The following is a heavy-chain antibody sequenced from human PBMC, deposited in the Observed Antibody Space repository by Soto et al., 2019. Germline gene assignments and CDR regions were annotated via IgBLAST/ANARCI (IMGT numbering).Heavy chain of an antibody. CDR3: ARLGGILNWFDP. D-gene: IGHD6-25*01. Sequence: SETLSLTCTVSGGSISSYYWSWIRQPPGKGLEWIGYIYYSGSTNYNPSLKSRVTISVDTSKNQFSLKLSSVTAADTAVYYCARLGGILNWFDPWGQGTLVTVSS. J-gene: IGHJ5*02. CDR2: IYYSGST. V-gene: IGHV4-59*01. CDR1: GGSISSYY.